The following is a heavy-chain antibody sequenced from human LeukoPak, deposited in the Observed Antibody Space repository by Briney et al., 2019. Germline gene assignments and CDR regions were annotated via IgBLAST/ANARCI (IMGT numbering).Heavy chain of an antibody. CDR3: ARDFSGSLGDY. CDR1: GGSMSNYY. J-gene: IGHJ4*02. D-gene: IGHD1-26*01. V-gene: IGHV4-59*01. Sequence: SETLSLTCTVSGGSMSNYYWSWIRQPPGKGLEWIGYIYYSGSTNYNPALKGRVTISVDTSKNQFSLKLTSVTAADTALYYCARDFSGSLGDYWGQGTLVTVSS. CDR2: IYYSGST.